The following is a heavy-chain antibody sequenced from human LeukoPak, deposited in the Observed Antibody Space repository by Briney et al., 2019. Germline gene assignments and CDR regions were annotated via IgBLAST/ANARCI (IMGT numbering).Heavy chain of an antibody. CDR1: GFTFSSYA. V-gene: IGHV3-64*01. CDR2: ISSNGGST. J-gene: IGHJ4*02. Sequence: GGSLRLSCAASGFTFSSYAMHWVRQAPGKGLEYVSAISSNGGSTYYANSVKGRFTISRDNSKNTLYLQMGSLRAEDMAVYYCARGLGYCSSTSCPADYWGQGTLVTVSS. CDR3: ARGLGYCSSTSCPADY. D-gene: IGHD2-2*01.